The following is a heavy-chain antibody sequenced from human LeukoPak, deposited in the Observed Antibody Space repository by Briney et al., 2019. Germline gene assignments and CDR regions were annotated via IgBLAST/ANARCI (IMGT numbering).Heavy chain of an antibody. CDR1: GGTFSSYA. D-gene: IGHD3-16*02. CDR2: IIPIFGTA. CDR3: ARDTAELSLDLPYYYYMDV. V-gene: IGHV1-69*05. J-gene: IGHJ6*03. Sequence: ASVKFSCKASGGTFSSYAISWVRQAPGQGLEWMGGIIPIFGTANYAQKFQGRVTITTDESTSTAYMELSSLRSEDTAVYYCARDTAELSLDLPYYYYMDVWGKGTTVTVSS.